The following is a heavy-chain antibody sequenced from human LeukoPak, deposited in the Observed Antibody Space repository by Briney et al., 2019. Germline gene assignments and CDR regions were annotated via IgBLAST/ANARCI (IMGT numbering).Heavy chain of an antibody. Sequence: GGSLRLSCAASGFTFNYFWMHWVRQVPGKGPVWVSGINHDGTATYYADSVKGRFTISRDNAKNTVYLQMNGLRAEDTSVYFCATVREYWGQGTLVTVSS. CDR2: INHDGTAT. CDR3: ATVREY. J-gene: IGHJ4*02. CDR1: GFTFNYFW. V-gene: IGHV3-74*01.